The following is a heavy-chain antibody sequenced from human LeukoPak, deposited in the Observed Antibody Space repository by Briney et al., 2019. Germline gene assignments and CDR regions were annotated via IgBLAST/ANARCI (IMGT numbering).Heavy chain of an antibody. CDR3: ASASGVYGDLSLAVGY. CDR1: GGSVSSVVHY. CDR2: IYYSGST. Sequence: PSETLSLTCTVSGGSVSSVVHYWSWIRQPPGKGVEWIGYIYYSGSTNYNPSLKSRVTISVDTSKNQFSLKLSSVTAADTAVYYCASASGVYGDLSLAVGYWGQGTLVTVSS. J-gene: IGHJ4*02. D-gene: IGHD4-17*01. V-gene: IGHV4-61*08.